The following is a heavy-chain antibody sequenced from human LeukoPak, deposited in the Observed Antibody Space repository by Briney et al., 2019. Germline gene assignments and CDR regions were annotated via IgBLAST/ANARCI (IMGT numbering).Heavy chain of an antibody. V-gene: IGHV4-59*08. CDR1: GGSIGSYY. J-gene: IGHJ4*02. CDR3: ARLSFGPRSDY. Sequence: SETLSLTCTVSGGSIGSYYWSWIRQPPGKGLEWIGYIYYSGSTNYNPSLKSRVTISVDTSKNQFSLKLSSVTAADTAVYYCARLSFGPRSDYWGQGTLVTVSS. CDR2: IYYSGST. D-gene: IGHD3-10*01.